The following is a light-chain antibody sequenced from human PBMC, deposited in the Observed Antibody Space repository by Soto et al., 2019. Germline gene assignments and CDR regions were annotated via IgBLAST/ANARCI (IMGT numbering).Light chain of an antibody. Sequence: QSALTQPPSASGSPGQSVTIPCTGSSSDVGGYNYVSWYQQHPGKAPKLIIYEVTKRPSGVPARFSGSKSANTASLTVSGPQADAAADDSCPSFAGNTGWVFGGGTQLTVL. CDR2: EVT. CDR1: SSDVGGYNY. CDR3: PSFAGNTGWV. J-gene: IGLJ3*02. V-gene: IGLV2-8*01.